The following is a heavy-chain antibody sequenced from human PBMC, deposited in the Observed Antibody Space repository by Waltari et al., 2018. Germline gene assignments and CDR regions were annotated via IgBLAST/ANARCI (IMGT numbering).Heavy chain of an antibody. CDR1: GFTFTSSA. CDR2: IFVGSGYT. J-gene: IGHJ4*02. D-gene: IGHD4-17*01. V-gene: IGHV1-58*01. Sequence: QMQLVQSGPEVKKPGTSVKVSCKASGFTFTSSAVLWVRQARGQRLEWIGWIFVGSGYTKYAQKFQEIVTITRDMSTSTAYMELSSLRSDDTAVYYCAATQGSPGLPLNYWGQGTLVTVSS. CDR3: AATQGSPGLPLNY.